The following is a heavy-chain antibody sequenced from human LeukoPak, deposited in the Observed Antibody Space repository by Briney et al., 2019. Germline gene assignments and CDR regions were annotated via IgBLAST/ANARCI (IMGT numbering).Heavy chain of an antibody. V-gene: IGHV4-38-2*01. CDR3: ARQDGMGVDS. CDR2: TYHSGST. CDR1: GYSISSGYS. J-gene: IGHJ4*02. D-gene: IGHD3-16*01. Sequence: PSETLSPTCAVSGYSISSGYSWGWIRQPPGKGLEWFGSTYHSGSTYYKPSLKSRVTISVDTSKNQFSLKLSSVTAADTAVYYCARQDGMGVDSWGQGTLVTVSS.